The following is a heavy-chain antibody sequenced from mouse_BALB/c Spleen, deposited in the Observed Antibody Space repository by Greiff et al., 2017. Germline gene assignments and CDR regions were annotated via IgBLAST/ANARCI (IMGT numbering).Heavy chain of an antibody. CDR2: IDPSDSYT. Sequence: QVQLQQSGAELVKPGASVKLSCKASGYTFTSYWMHWVKQRPGQGLEWIGEIDPSDSYTNYNQKFKGKATLTVDKSSSTAYMQLSSLTSEDSAVYYCARTLLPYAMDYWGQGTSVTVSS. CDR3: ARTLLPYAMDY. V-gene: IGHV1-69*02. D-gene: IGHD2-3*01. CDR1: GYTFTSYW. J-gene: IGHJ4*01.